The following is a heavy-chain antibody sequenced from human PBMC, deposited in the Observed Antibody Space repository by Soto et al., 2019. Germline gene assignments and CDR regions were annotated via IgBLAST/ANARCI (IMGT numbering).Heavy chain of an antibody. CDR2: IWSDGSSK. CDR1: GITFSSSG. J-gene: IGHJ4*02. Sequence: GGSLRLSCTMSGITFSSSGMHWVRQAPGKGLEWVAMIWSDGSSKYYADSVKGRLVISRDNSISTVYLQMNSLRAEDTAIYFCARDRGVTAHDYWGQGTVVTVSS. D-gene: IGHD2-21*02. CDR3: ARDRGVTAHDY. V-gene: IGHV3-33*01.